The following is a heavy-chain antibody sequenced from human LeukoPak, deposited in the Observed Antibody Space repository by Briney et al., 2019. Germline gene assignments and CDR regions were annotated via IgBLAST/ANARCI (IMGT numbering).Heavy chain of an antibody. D-gene: IGHD2-15*01. V-gene: IGHV3-7*01. CDR2: INQDESDK. J-gene: IGHJ1*01. CDR1: GLTFSSYW. Sequence: PGGSLRLSCAASGLTFSSYWMSWVRQAPGKGLEWVANINQDESDKSYVDSVKGRFTISRDNAKNSLYLQMNTLRAEDTAVYYCARDRTRILLWGQGTLVTVSS. CDR3: ARDRTRILL.